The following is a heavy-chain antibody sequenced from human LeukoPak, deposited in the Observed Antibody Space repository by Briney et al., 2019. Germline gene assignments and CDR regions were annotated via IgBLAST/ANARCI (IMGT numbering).Heavy chain of an antibody. V-gene: IGHV4-39*07. CDR2: IYYSGST. J-gene: IGHJ3*02. D-gene: IGHD4-17*01. CDR3: AREAGIDYGDYVEALDI. CDR1: GGSISSSSYY. Sequence: SETLSLTCTVSGGSISSSSYYWGWIRQPPGKGLEWIGSIYYSGSTYYNPSLKSRVTISVDTSKNQFSLKLSSVTAADTAVYYCAREAGIDYGDYVEALDIWGQGTMVTVSS.